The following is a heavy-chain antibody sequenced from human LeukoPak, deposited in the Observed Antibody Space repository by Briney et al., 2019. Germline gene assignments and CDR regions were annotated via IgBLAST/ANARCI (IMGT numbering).Heavy chain of an antibody. Sequence: GGSLRLSCAASGFTVSSNYMSSVRQAPGTGLEWVSVIYTGGSTYYADSVKGRFTISRDNSKNTLYLQMNSLRAEDTAVYYCARVRPHPIIDVWGKGTTVTVSS. CDR2: IYTGGST. CDR1: GFTVSSNY. CDR3: ARVRPHPIIDV. D-gene: IGHD6-6*01. V-gene: IGHV3-53*01. J-gene: IGHJ6*03.